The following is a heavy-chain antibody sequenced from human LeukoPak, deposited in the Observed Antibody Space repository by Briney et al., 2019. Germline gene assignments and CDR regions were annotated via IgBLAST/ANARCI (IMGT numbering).Heavy chain of an antibody. CDR2: IYQSGST. Sequence: SETLSLTCAVSGGYICSSNWWSWVRQPPGKGLEWIGEIYQSGSTNYNPSLKSRVTISVDTSKNQFSLKLSSVTAADTAVYYCARDNVLIQPPLQEGWFDPWGQGTLVTVSS. CDR3: ARDNVLIQPPLQEGWFDP. CDR1: GGYICSSNW. V-gene: IGHV4-4*02. D-gene: IGHD5-18*01. J-gene: IGHJ5*02.